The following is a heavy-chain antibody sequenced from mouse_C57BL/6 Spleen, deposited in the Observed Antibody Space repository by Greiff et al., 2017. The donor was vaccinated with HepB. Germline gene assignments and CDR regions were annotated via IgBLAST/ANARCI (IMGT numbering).Heavy chain of an antibody. D-gene: IGHD1-1*01. CDR1: GYSITSGYY. J-gene: IGHJ4*01. V-gene: IGHV3-6*01. CDR2: ISYDGSN. Sequence: EVQVVESGPGLVKPSQSLSLTCSVTGYSITSGYYWNWIRQFPGNKLEWMGYISYDGSNNYNPSLKNRISITRDTSKNQFFLKLNSVTTEDTATYYCAREKDYGSSYDYAMDYWGQGTSVTVSS. CDR3: AREKDYGSSYDYAMDY.